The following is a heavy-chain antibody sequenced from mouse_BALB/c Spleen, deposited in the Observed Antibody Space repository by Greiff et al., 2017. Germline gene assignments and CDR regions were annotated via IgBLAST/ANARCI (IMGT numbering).Heavy chain of an antibody. Sequence: QVQLQQPGAELVKPGASVKLSCKASGYTFTSYWMHWVKQRPGQGLEWIGEIDPSDSYTNYNQKFKGKATLTVDKSSSTAYMQLSSLTSEDSAVYYCARGTTATDYWGQGTTLTVSS. CDR1: GYTFTSYW. CDR2: IDPSDSYT. CDR3: ARGTTATDY. V-gene: IGHV1-69*02. D-gene: IGHD1-2*01. J-gene: IGHJ2*01.